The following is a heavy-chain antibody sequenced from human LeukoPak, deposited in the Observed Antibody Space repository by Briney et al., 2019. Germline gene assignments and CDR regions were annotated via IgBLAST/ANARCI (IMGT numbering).Heavy chain of an antibody. CDR2: ISGSGGST. D-gene: IGHD3-10*01. J-gene: IGHJ3*02. V-gene: IGHV3-23*01. Sequence: GGSLRLSCAASGFTFSSYAMSWVRQAPGKGLEWVSAISGSGGSTCYADSVKGRFTISRDNSKNTLYLQMNSLRAEDTAVYYCAKFLSFYGSGSYNVAFDIWGQGTMVTVSS. CDR3: AKFLSFYGSGSYNVAFDI. CDR1: GFTFSSYA.